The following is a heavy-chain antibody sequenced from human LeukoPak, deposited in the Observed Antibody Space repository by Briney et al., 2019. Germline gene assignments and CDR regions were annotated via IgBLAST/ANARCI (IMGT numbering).Heavy chain of an antibody. J-gene: IGHJ5*02. Sequence: SETLSLTCTVSGGSISSYYWSWIRQPPGKGLEWIGYIYYSGSTYYNPSLKSRVTMSVDTSKNQFSLKLSSVTAADTAVYYCARDLAMVYYDSSGFNPWGQGTLVTVSS. CDR1: GGSISSYY. D-gene: IGHD3-22*01. CDR3: ARDLAMVYYDSSGFNP. V-gene: IGHV4-59*12. CDR2: IYYSGST.